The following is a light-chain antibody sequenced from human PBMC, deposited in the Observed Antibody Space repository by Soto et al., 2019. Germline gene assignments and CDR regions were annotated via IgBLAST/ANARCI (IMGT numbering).Light chain of an antibody. V-gene: IGKV1-9*01. J-gene: IGKJ5*01. CDR1: HDISSY. Sequence: DIQLTQSPSFLSASVGDRVTITCRASHDISSYLTWYQQKPGKAPTVLIYAASTLQGGVPSRFSGGGSGTEFTLTISSLQSEDFASYYCQQHKDYPLTFGRGTRLEIK. CDR3: QQHKDYPLT. CDR2: AAS.